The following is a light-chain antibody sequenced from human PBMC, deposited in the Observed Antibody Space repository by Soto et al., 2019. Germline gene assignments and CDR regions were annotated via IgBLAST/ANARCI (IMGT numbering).Light chain of an antibody. V-gene: IGKV1-39*01. CDR2: SAS. CDR1: QSIRNN. J-gene: IGKJ4*01. CDR3: QQSYSTPLT. Sequence: DIQMTQSPSSLPASVGDRVTITCRASQSIRNNLNWYQQKPGKAPKLLLYSASTLQSGVPSRFSGSGSGTDFTLTISSLQPEDFATYYCQQSYSTPLTFGGGTKVEIK.